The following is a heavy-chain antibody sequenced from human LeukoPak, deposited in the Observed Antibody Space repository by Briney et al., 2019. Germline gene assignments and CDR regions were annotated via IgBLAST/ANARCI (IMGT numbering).Heavy chain of an antibody. CDR2: IIPIFGTA. CDR3: GTGRYCSGGSCFYYYYGMDV. Sequence: ASVKVSCKASGGTFSSYAISWVRQAPGQGLEWMGGIIPIFGTANYAQKFQCRDTITADESTSTAYMELSSLRSEDTAVYYCGTGRYCSGGSCFYYYYGMDVWGQGTTVTVSS. V-gene: IGHV1-69*13. D-gene: IGHD2-15*01. CDR1: GGTFSSYA. J-gene: IGHJ6*02.